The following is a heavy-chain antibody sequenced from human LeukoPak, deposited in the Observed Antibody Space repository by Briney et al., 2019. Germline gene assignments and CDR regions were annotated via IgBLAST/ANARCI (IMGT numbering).Heavy chain of an antibody. D-gene: IGHD3-22*01. CDR2: INYSGST. Sequence: SETLSLTCTVSGGSISSRSNYWGWLRQPPGKGLEWIGSINYSGSTYYNPSLKSRVTISVDTSKNQFSLKLISVTAADTAVYFCARGPYSYDSSGAFDIWGQGTMVTVSS. V-gene: IGHV4-39*07. CDR3: ARGPYSYDSSGAFDI. CDR1: GGSISSRSNY. J-gene: IGHJ3*02.